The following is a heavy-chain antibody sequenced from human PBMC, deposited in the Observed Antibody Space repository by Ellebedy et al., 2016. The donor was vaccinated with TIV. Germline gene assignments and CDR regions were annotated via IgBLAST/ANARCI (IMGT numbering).Heavy chain of an antibody. D-gene: IGHD3-10*01. Sequence: GESLKISXAASGFTFTNFAMSWVRQAPGKGLGWVSSLSGSGRSTYYADSVKGRFTISRDNSKNTLYLQMNALTAEDTAIYYCVKEQGHGSGTPCDSWGQGTLVTVSS. V-gene: IGHV3-23*01. CDR2: LSGSGRST. J-gene: IGHJ4*02. CDR3: VKEQGHGSGTPCDS. CDR1: GFTFTNFA.